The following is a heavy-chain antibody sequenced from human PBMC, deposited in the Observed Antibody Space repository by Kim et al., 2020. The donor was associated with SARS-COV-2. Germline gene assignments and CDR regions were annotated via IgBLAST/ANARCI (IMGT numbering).Heavy chain of an antibody. D-gene: IGHD6-6*01. V-gene: IGHV4-34*01. CDR1: GGSFSGYY. CDR2: INHSGST. Sequence: SETLSLTCAVYGGSFSGYYWSWIRQPPGKGLEWIGEINHSGSTNYNPSLKSRVTISVDTSKNQFSLKLSSVTAADTAVYYCARGLEAARLGCCYFDYWGQGTLVTVSS. J-gene: IGHJ4*02. CDR3: ARGLEAARLGCCYFDY.